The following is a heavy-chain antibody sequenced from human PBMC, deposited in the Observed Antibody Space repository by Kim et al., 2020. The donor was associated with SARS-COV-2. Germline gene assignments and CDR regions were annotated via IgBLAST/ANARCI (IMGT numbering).Heavy chain of an antibody. Sequence: GSLRLSCAASGFTFSSYGMHWVRQAPGKGLEWVAVIWYDGSNKYYADSVKGRFTISRDNSKNTLYLQMNSLRAEDTAVYYCAREGIAAAGREFDYWGQGTLVTVSS. D-gene: IGHD6-13*01. J-gene: IGHJ4*02. CDR3: AREGIAAAGREFDY. CDR2: IWYDGSNK. CDR1: GFTFSSYG. V-gene: IGHV3-33*01.